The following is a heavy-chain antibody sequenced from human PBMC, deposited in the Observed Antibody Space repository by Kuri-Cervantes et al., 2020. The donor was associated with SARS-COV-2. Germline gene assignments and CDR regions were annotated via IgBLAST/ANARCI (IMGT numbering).Heavy chain of an antibody. V-gene: IGHV3-30-3*01. J-gene: IGHJ6*04. CDR2: ISYDGSNK. CDR3: AREDTLMDV. D-gene: IGHD5-18*01. CDR1: GFTFSSYA. Sequence: GESLKSSCAASGFTFSSYAMHWVRQAPGKGLEWVAVISYDGSNKYYADSVKGRFTISRDNSKNTLYLQMNSLRAEDTAVYYCAREDTLMDVWGKGTTVTVSS.